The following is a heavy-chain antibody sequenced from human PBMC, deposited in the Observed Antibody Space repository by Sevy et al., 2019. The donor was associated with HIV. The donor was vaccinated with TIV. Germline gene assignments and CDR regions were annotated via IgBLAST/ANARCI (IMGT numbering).Heavy chain of an antibody. J-gene: IGHJ6*02. CDR2: ISYDGSNK. V-gene: IGHV3-30*18. CDR3: AKDLISFGVVYYYYYYGMDV. CDR1: GFTFSSYG. D-gene: IGHD3-3*01. Sequence: GGSLRLSCAASGFTFSSYGMHWVRQAPGKGLEWVAVISYDGSNKYYADSVKGRFTISRDNSKNTLYLQMNSLRAEDTAVYYCAKDLISFGVVYYYYYYGMDVWGQGTTVTVSS.